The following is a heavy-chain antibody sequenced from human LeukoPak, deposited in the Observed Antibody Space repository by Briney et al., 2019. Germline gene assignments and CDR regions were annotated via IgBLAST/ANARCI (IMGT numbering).Heavy chain of an antibody. J-gene: IGHJ6*03. CDR1: GYTFTSYD. Sequence: ASVKVSCKASGYTFTSYDINWVRQATGRGLEWMGWMNPNSGNTGYAQKFQGRVTMTRNTSISTAYMELSSLRSEDTAVYYCARSPNYYYYMDVWGKGTTVTVSS. CDR2: MNPNSGNT. CDR3: ARSPNYYYYMDV. V-gene: IGHV1-8*01.